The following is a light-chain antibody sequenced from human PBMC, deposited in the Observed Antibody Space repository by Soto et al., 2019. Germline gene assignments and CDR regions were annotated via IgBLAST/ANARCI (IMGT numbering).Light chain of an antibody. CDR1: QSISDT. Sequence: EIGMTHSPATLSVTPGGRATLSCRASQSISDTLAWYQQKPGQAPRLLIYGASSRATGIPDRFSGSGSGTDFTLTISSLQSEDFAVYYCQQYNDWPPWTFGQGTKVDIK. J-gene: IGKJ1*01. CDR2: GAS. V-gene: IGKV3D-15*01. CDR3: QQYNDWPPWT.